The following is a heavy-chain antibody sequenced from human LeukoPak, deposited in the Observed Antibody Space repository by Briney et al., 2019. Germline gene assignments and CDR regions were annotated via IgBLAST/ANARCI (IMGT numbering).Heavy chain of an antibody. Sequence: GSLRLSCAASGFTFSSYSMNWVRQAPGKGLEWVSSISRGSSYTYYGDSVKGRFTISRDNTKKSLYLQMNSLRAEDTAVYYCARDDQGSSWYLGHSDAFDIWGQGTMVTVSS. V-gene: IGHV3-21*01. CDR3: ARDDQGSSWYLGHSDAFDI. CDR2: ISRGSSYT. J-gene: IGHJ3*02. CDR1: GFTFSSYS. D-gene: IGHD6-13*01.